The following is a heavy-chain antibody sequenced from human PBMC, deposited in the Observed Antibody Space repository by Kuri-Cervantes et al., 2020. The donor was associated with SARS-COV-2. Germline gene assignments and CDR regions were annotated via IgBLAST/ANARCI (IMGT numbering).Heavy chain of an antibody. V-gene: IGHV4-30-4*01. D-gene: IGHD3-22*01. J-gene: IGHJ2*01. CDR3: ARGGYYYDSSGYYMPGGEGYFDL. CDR1: GGSISSGDYY. Sequence: SETLSLTCSVSGGSISSGDYYWSWIRQPPGKGLEWIGYISFSGDTYSSPSLKSRLTISVDTSKNQFSLKLSSVTAADTAVYSCARGGYYYDSSGYYMPGGEGYFDLWGRGTLVTVSS. CDR2: ISFSGDT.